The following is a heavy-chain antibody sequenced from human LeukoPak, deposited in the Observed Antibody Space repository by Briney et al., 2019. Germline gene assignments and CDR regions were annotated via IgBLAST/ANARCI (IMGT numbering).Heavy chain of an antibody. Sequence: GRSLRLSCAASGFTFSSYGMHWVRQAPGKGLEWVAVISYDGSNKYYADSVKGRFTISRDNSKNTLYLQMNSLRAEDTAVYYCARGTTISGSYGVDYWGQGTLVTVSS. J-gene: IGHJ4*02. CDR3: ARGTTISGSYGVDY. CDR1: GFTFSSYG. V-gene: IGHV3-30*03. CDR2: ISYDGSNK. D-gene: IGHD1-26*01.